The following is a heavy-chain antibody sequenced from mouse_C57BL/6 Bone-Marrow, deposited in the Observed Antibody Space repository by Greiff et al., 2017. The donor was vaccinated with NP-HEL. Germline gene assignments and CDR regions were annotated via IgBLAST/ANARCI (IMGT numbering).Heavy chain of an antibody. CDR3: ARTRATAQAPFAY. V-gene: IGHV1-59*01. D-gene: IGHD3-2*02. CDR1: GYTFTSYW. Sequence: QVQLQQPGAELVRPGPSVKLSCKASGYTFTSYWMHWVKQRPGQGLEWIGVIDPSDSYTNYNQKFKGKATLTVDTSSSTAYMQLSSLTSEDSAVYYCARTRATAQAPFAYWGQGTLVTVSA. CDR2: IDPSDSYT. J-gene: IGHJ3*01.